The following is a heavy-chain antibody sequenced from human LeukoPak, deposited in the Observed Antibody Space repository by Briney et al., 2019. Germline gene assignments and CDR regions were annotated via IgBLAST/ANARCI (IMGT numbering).Heavy chain of an antibody. CDR1: GLTVSTDY. CDR3: AKTIGYCSSTSCPYYFDY. D-gene: IGHD2-2*01. V-gene: IGHV3-53*01. CDR2: SSRSHDT. Sequence: PGGSLRLSCAASGLTVSTDYMSWVRQAPGKGLEWVSLSSRSHDTHYADSVKGRFTVSRDTSKNTLYLQMNSLRAEDTAVYHCAKTIGYCSSTSCPYYFDYWGQGTLVTVSS. J-gene: IGHJ4*02.